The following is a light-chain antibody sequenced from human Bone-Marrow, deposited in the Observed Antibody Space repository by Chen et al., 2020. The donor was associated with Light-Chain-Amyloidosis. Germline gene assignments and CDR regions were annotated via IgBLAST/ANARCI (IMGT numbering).Light chain of an antibody. Sequence: QSALTQPPSASGSPGQSVTISCTGTSSDVGAYNYVSWYQLLPGKAPKLMIYEVTKRPSGVPGRFSGFKSGNTASLTVSGLQAEDDADYYCCSYAGADNHVFFGGGTKLTVL. CDR3: CSYAGADNHVF. J-gene: IGLJ2*01. V-gene: IGLV2-8*01. CDR1: SSDVGAYNY. CDR2: EVT.